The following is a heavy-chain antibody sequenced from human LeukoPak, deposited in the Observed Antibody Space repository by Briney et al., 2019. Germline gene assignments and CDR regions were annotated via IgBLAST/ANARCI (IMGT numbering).Heavy chain of an antibody. CDR3: ARTTGSGSYYPLDY. V-gene: IGHV4-59*01. Sequence: SETLSLTCTVSGGSISSYYWSWIRQPPGKGLEWIGYIYYSGSTNYNPSLKSRVTISVDTSKNQFSLKLSSVTAADTAVYYCARTTGSGSYYPLDYWGQGTLVTVSS. D-gene: IGHD3-10*01. CDR2: IYYSGST. J-gene: IGHJ4*02. CDR1: GGSISSYY.